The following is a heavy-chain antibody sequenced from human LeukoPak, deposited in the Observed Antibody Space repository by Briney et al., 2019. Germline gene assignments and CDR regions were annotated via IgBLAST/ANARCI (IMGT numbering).Heavy chain of an antibody. CDR3: AREQGYQLLSPAY. CDR2: IIPIFGTA. D-gene: IGHD2-2*01. Sequence: GASVKVSCKASGGTFSSYAISWVRQAPGQGLEWMGGIIPIFGTANYAQKFQGRVTITADESTSTAYMELRSLRSDDTAVYYCAREQGYQLLSPAYWGQGTLVTVSS. J-gene: IGHJ4*02. CDR1: GGTFSSYA. V-gene: IGHV1-69*13.